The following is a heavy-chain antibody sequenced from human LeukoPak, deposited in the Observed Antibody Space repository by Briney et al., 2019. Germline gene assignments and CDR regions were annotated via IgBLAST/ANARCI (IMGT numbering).Heavy chain of an antibody. CDR2: IYYSGST. J-gene: IGHJ4*02. D-gene: IGHD2-2*01. V-gene: IGHV4-59*08. CDR1: GGSISCYY. CDR3: ARSARTSHFHTIDY. Sequence: SETLSLTCTVSGGSISCYYWSWIRQPPGKGLEWIGYIYYSGSTNYNPSLKSRVTISVDTSKNQFSLKLSSVTAADTAVYYCARSARTSHFHTIDYWGQGTLVTVSS.